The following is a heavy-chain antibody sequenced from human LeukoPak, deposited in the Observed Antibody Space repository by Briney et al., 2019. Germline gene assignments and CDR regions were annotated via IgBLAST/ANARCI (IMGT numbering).Heavy chain of an antibody. CDR2: IYTSGST. J-gene: IGHJ4*02. D-gene: IGHD2-21*01. CDR3: TTQLGLLAGLDS. V-gene: IGHV4-61*02. Sequence: SETLPLTCTVSGGSISSGSYYWTWIRQPAGKGLEWIGRIYTSGSTNYNPSLRSRVTISLDTSNNQFSLNLHSVTAADTAVYYCTTQLGLLAGLDSWAQGTRVTVSS. CDR1: GGSISSGSYY.